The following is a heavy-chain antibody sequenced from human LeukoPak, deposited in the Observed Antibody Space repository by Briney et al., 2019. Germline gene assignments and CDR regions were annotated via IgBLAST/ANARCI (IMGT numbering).Heavy chain of an antibody. CDR2: MNPNSGNR. CDR1: GYTFTSCD. Sequence: ASVKVSCKASGYTFTSCDINWVRQATGQGLEWMGWMNPNSGNRRYAQKFQGRVTMTTNTSISTAYMELSSLRPEDTAVYYCARVERRDHHSSWFDPWGQGTLVTVSS. V-gene: IGHV1-8*01. CDR3: ARVERRDHHSSWFDP. J-gene: IGHJ5*02. D-gene: IGHD1-14*01.